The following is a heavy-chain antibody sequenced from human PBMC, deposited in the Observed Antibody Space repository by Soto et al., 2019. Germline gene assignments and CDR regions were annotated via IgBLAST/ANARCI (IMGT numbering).Heavy chain of an antibody. CDR3: ATYYDFWSGYSSWDY. J-gene: IGHJ4*02. CDR1: GFTFSDYY. V-gene: IGHV3-11*01. CDR2: ISSSGSTI. D-gene: IGHD3-3*01. Sequence: PRLSCAASGFTFSDYYMSWIRQAPGKGLEWVSYISSSGSTIYYADSVKGRFTISRDNAKNSLYLQMNSLRAEDTAVYYCATYYDFWSGYSSWDYWGQGTLVTVSS.